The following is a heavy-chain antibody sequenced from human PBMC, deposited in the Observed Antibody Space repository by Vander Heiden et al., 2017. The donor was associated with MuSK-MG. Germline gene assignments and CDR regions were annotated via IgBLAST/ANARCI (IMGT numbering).Heavy chain of an antibody. CDR1: GFTFSSYA. D-gene: IGHD1-26*01. J-gene: IGHJ6*03. V-gene: IGHV3-30-3*01. Sequence: QVQLVESGGRVVQPGRSLRLSCAASGFTFSSYAMPWVRQAPGKGLEWVAVISYDGSNKYYADSVKGRFTISRDNSKNTLYLQMNSLRAEDTAVYYCAQSGSYANGNYYYYMDVWGKGTTVTVSS. CDR2: ISYDGSNK. CDR3: AQSGSYANGNYYYYMDV.